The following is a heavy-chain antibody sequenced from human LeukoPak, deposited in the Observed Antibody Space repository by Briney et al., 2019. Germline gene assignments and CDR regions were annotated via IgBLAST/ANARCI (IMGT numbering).Heavy chain of an antibody. Sequence: PGESLKISCKGSGYSFTNYWIGWVRQMPGKGLEWMGIIYPGDSDTRYSPSFQGQVTISADKSISTAYLQWSSLKASDTAMYYCALSPRGYCTDGRCYIGYWGQGTLVTVSS. D-gene: IGHD2-15*01. J-gene: IGHJ4*02. V-gene: IGHV5-51*01. CDR2: IYPGDSDT. CDR3: ALSPRGYCTDGRCYIGY. CDR1: GYSFTNYW.